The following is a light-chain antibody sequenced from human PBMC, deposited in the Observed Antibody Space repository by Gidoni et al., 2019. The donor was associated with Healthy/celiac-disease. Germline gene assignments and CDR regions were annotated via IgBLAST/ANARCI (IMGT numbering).Light chain of an antibody. CDR2: EGS. V-gene: IGKV1-5*03. J-gene: IGKJ2*01. CDR1: ESISNW. CDR3: QQYSRYPYN. Sequence: DIEMTKSPSTLSASVGDRVPITCRASESISNWLAWYQHIPGRAPRLMIYEGSNLESGVQSRFSGGGSVTEFTLTLTSLQSDDFATYYFQQYSRYPYNLGQWTKLDIK.